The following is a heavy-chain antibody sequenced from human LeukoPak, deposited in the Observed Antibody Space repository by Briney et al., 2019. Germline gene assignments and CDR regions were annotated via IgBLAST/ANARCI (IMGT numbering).Heavy chain of an antibody. CDR3: VRYYYGMDV. CDR1: GFTFSSYA. J-gene: IGHJ6*02. Sequence: GGSLRLSCAASGFTFSSYAMHWVRQAPGKGPEWVAVISYDGSNKYYADSVKGRFTISRDSSKNTLYLQMNSLRAEDTAVYYCVRYYYGMDVWGQGTTVTVSS. CDR2: ISYDGSNK. V-gene: IGHV3-30-3*01.